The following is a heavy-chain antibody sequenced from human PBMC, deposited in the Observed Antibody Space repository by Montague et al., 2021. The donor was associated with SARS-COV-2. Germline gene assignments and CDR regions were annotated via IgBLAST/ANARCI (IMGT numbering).Heavy chain of an antibody. CDR1: GGSIGGTNYY. CDR3: ARPPPHSPSGNYLLPGGLDI. D-gene: IGHD3-10*01. Sequence: SETLSLTCTVSGGSIGGTNYYWDWIRQSPGKGLEWIGNIFQSGGISYNPSLKSRVTISVDTSSNQFSLRLSSVTAADTAVYFCARPPPHSPSGNYLLPGGLDIWGPGTMVTVSS. J-gene: IGHJ3*02. V-gene: IGHV4-39*01. CDR2: IFQSGGI.